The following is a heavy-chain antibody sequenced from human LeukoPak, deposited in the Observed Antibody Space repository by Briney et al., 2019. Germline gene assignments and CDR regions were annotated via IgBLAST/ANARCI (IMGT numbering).Heavy chain of an antibody. CDR3: ARSLSPAVGGKYYYFYGMDV. J-gene: IGHJ6*02. D-gene: IGHD3-3*01. CDR1: GGAGSSGTYY. Sequence: SDTLSPTCTVSGGAGSSGTYYWSWIRQPPGKGLGWVGDIFYRGSTNYNPSLKSRVTVSVDTSKNHFSLKLTSVTAADTAVYYCARSLSPAVGGKYYYFYGMDVWGQGTTVTVSS. V-gene: IGHV4-61*03. CDR2: IFYRGST.